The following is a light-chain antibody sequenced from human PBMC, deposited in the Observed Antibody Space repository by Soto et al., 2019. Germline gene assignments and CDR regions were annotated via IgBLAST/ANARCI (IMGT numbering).Light chain of an antibody. Sequence: EIVLTQSPGTLSLSPGERATLSCRASQSVSSSYLAWYQQKPGQAPRLLIYGASSRATGIPDRFSGGGSGTDFTLTISRREPEDFAVYYCQQHGSSPITFGQGTRLEIK. V-gene: IGKV3-20*01. J-gene: IGKJ5*01. CDR3: QQHGSSPIT. CDR1: QSVSSSY. CDR2: GAS.